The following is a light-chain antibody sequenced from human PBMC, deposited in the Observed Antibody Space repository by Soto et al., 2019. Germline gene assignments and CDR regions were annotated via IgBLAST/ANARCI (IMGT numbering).Light chain of an antibody. Sequence: QSALTQPPSASGSPGQSVTISCTGTSSDVGGYNYVSWYQQHPGKAPKLMIYEVSKRPSGVPDRFSGSKSGNTASLTVSGIQAKDAADNYSSSYAEVVGTGTK. CDR2: EVS. V-gene: IGLV2-8*01. CDR3: SSYAEV. J-gene: IGLJ1*01. CDR1: SSDVGGYNY.